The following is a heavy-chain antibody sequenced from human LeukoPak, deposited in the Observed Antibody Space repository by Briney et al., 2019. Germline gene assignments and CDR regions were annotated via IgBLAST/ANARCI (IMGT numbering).Heavy chain of an antibody. CDR1: GFTFSSYA. J-gene: IGHJ4*02. Sequence: GGSLRLSCAASGFTFSSYAMSWVRQAPGKGLEWVSAISGNGGSTYYADSVKGRFTISRDNSKNTLYLQMNSLRAEDTAVYYCAKTRVTMVRGAIDYWGQGTLVTVSS. CDR3: AKTRVTMVRGAIDY. V-gene: IGHV3-23*01. D-gene: IGHD3-10*01. CDR2: ISGNGGST.